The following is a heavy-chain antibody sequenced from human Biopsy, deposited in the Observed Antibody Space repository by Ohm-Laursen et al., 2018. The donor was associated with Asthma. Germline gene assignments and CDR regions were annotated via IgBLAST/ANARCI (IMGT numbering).Heavy chain of an antibody. V-gene: IGHV1-69*13. CDR1: GGTFTTYS. Sequence: SVKVSCKSSGGTFTTYSISWVRQAPGQGLVWMGGIIPLIGTPNYAQKFQGRVTITADASTNTAYVDLSSLRSEDTAVYYCASPLGDYYDSSGYYYASLGYWGLGTLVIVSS. CDR2: IIPLIGTP. D-gene: IGHD3-22*01. J-gene: IGHJ4*02. CDR3: ASPLGDYYDSSGYYYASLGY.